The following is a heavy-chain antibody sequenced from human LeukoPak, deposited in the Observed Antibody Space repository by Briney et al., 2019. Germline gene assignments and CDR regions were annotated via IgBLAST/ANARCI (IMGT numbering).Heavy chain of an antibody. V-gene: IGHV4-39*07. CDR1: GGSITSRSYH. Sequence: SETLSLTCTVSGGSITSRSYHWGWIRQPPGKGLEWIGSMYYSGSTYYNPSLKGRVIISVDPSKNQFFLMLRSVTAADTAAYYCARVVGAGYCSSSSCYFDSWGQGTLVTVSS. CDR2: MYYSGST. D-gene: IGHD2-2*01. CDR3: ARVVGAGYCSSSSCYFDS. J-gene: IGHJ4*02.